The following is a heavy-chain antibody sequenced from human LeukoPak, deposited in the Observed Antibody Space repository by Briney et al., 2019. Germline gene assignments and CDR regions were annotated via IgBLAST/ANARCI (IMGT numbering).Heavy chain of an antibody. D-gene: IGHD1-26*01. CDR1: GFTFSSYG. Sequence: GRSLRLSCAASGFTFSSYGMHWVRQAPGKGLEWVAVIWYDGSNKYYADSVKGRFAISRDNSKNTLYLQMNSLRAEDTAVYYCARDRVGASDWGQGTLVTVSS. CDR2: IWYDGSNK. J-gene: IGHJ4*02. V-gene: IGHV3-33*01. CDR3: ARDRVGASD.